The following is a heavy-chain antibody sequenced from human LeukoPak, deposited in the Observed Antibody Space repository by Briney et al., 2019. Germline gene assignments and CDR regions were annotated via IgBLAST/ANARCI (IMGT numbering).Heavy chain of an antibody. CDR2: IFYSGTT. V-gene: IGHV4-59*01. Sequence: SETLSLTCTVSGGSISSYYWTWIRQSPGKGLHWIGNIFYSGTTNYNPSLKSRVTISTDTSKNQFSLKLTSVTAADTAVCYCARGSGSYRNRFDPWGQGTLVTVSS. J-gene: IGHJ5*02. CDR1: GGSISSYY. D-gene: IGHD1-26*01. CDR3: ARGSGSYRNRFDP.